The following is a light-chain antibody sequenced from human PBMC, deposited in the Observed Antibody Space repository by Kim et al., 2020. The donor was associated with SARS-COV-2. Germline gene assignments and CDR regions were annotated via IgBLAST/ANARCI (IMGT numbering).Light chain of an antibody. CDR2: QDS. J-gene: IGLJ2*01. CDR3: QAWDSSTVV. V-gene: IGLV3-1*01. Sequence: VSHGQTASLTCSEDKLGDKYACWYQQKPGQSPVLVIYQDSKRPSGIPERFSGSNSGNTATLTISGTQAMDEADYYCQAWDSSTVVFGGGTQLTVL. CDR1: KLGDKY.